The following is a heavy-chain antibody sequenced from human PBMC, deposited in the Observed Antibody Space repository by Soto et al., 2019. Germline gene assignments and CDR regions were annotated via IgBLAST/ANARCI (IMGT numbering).Heavy chain of an antibody. CDR3: ARDVPRMTPVNCFDP. CDR1: GYTFTGYY. V-gene: IGHV1-2*02. J-gene: IGHJ5*02. Sequence: ASVKVSCKASGYTFTGYYMHWVRQAPGQGLEWMGWINPNSGGTNYAQKFQGRVTMTRDTSISTAYMELSRLRSDDTAVYYCARDVPRMTPVNCFDPWGQGTRVTVS. CDR2: INPNSGGT. D-gene: IGHD4-17*01.